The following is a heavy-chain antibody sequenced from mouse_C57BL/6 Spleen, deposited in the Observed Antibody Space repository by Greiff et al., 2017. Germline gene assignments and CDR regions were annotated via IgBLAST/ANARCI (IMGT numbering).Heavy chain of an antibody. D-gene: IGHD2-3*01. Sequence: EVQRVESGGDLVKPGGSLKLSCAASGFTFSSYGMSWVRQTPDKRLEWVATSSSGGSYTYYPDSVKGRFTISRDNAKNTLYLQMSSLKSEDTAMYYCARGYDGYYRTWFAYWGQGTLVTVSA. J-gene: IGHJ3*01. CDR2: SSSGGSYT. CDR3: ARGYDGYYRTWFAY. V-gene: IGHV5-6*01. CDR1: GFTFSSYG.